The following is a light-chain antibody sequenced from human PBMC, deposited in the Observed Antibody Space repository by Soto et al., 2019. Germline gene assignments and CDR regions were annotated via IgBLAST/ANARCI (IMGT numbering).Light chain of an antibody. V-gene: IGKV1-6*01. J-gene: IGKJ4*01. CDR3: LQDYNYPLP. CDR2: AAS. CDR1: QGIRHY. Sequence: AIQMTQSPSSLSASVGDRVTITCRASQGIRHYLGWYQQKPGKAPKLLIYAASSLQSGVPSRFSGSGSGTDFTLTISNLQPEDFATYYCLQDYNYPLPFGGGTKVEIK.